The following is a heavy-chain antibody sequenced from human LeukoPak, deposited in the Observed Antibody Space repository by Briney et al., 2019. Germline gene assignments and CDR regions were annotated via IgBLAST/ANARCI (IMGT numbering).Heavy chain of an antibody. D-gene: IGHD2-2*02. Sequence: VGSLRLSCAASGFTFSSYGMHWVRQAPGKGLEWVAFIRYDGSNKYYADSVKGRFTISRDNSKNTLYLQMNSLRAEDTAVYYCAKVRRWLGYCSSTSCYTGDSFDYWGQGTLVTVSS. V-gene: IGHV3-30*02. J-gene: IGHJ4*02. CDR3: AKVRRWLGYCSSTSCYTGDSFDY. CDR2: IRYDGSNK. CDR1: GFTFSSYG.